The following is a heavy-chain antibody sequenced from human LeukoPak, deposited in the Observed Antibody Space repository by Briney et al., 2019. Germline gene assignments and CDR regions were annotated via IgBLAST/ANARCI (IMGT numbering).Heavy chain of an antibody. J-gene: IGHJ4*02. Sequence: ASVKVSCKASGYTFTGYYMHWVRQAPGQGLEWMGWIKPNSGGTNYAQKFQGRVTMTRDTSISTAYMELSRLRSDDMAVYYCARDHRDYGDYGDWGQGTLVTVSS. D-gene: IGHD4-17*01. CDR3: ARDHRDYGDYGD. V-gene: IGHV1-2*02. CDR2: IKPNSGGT. CDR1: GYTFTGYY.